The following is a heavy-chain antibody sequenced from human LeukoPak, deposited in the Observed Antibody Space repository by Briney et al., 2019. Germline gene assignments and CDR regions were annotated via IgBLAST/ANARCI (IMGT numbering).Heavy chain of an antibody. CDR2: IYYSGST. CDR3: ARLGYCSSTSCFQGAFDY. Sequence: SETLSLTCTVSGGSIGSYYWSWIRQPPGKGLEWIGYIYYSGSTNYNPSLKSRVTISVDTSKNQFSLKLSSVTAADTAVYYCARLGYCSSTSCFQGAFDYWGQGTLVTVSP. D-gene: IGHD2-2*01. CDR1: GGSIGSYY. J-gene: IGHJ4*02. V-gene: IGHV4-59*08.